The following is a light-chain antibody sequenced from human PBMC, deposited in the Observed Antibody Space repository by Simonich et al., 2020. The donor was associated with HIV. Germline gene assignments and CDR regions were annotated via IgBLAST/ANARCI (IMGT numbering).Light chain of an antibody. V-gene: IGKV2-28*01. CDR3: MQARQTPFT. J-gene: IGKJ3*01. CDR2: LGS. Sequence: DIVMTQSPLSLPVTPGEPASISCRSSQSLLHSNGYNYLDWYLQKPGQSPQLLIYLGSNRASGVPDRFRGSGSGTDFTLKISREEAEDVGVYYCMQARQTPFTFGPGTKVDIK. CDR1: QSLLHSNGYNY.